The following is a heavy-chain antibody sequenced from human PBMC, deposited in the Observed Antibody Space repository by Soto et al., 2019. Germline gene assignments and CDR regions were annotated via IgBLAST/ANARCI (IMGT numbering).Heavy chain of an antibody. Sequence: GGSLRLSCAASGFNLSHPWMTWVRQAAGKGLEWVGRIKSETDGGTADYAAHVKGRITISRDDSKNTVYLQMNSLKTEDTAVYYCTTGIYDDLLTGYHDFAYRGKGTLVTVSS. CDR3: TTGIYDDLLTGYHDFAY. CDR1: GFNLSHPW. J-gene: IGHJ4*02. V-gene: IGHV3-15*01. CDR2: IKSETDGGTA. D-gene: IGHD3-9*01.